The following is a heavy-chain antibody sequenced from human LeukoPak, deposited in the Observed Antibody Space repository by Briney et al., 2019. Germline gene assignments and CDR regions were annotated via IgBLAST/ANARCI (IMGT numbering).Heavy chain of an antibody. J-gene: IGHJ4*02. Sequence: SETLSLTCTVSGGSISSGSYYWSWIRQPAGKGLEWIGRIYTSGSTNYNPSLKSRATISVDTSKNQFSLKLSSVTAADTAVYCCARESNGWLQFDYWGQGTLVTVSS. CDR3: ARESNGWLQFDY. CDR1: GGSISSGSYY. D-gene: IGHD5-24*01. V-gene: IGHV4-61*02. CDR2: IYTSGST.